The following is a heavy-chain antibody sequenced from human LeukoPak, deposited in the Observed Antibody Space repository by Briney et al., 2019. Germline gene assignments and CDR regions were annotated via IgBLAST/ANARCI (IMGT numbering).Heavy chain of an antibody. D-gene: IGHD5/OR15-5a*01. CDR3: AKAAVYHDSCPDS. CDR1: GFFFSTYT. J-gene: IGHJ4*02. CDR2: ISSSGGST. Sequence: AGGSLRLSCAASGFFFSTYTMNWVRQAPGKGLEWVSSISSSGGSTYYADSVKGRFTISRDNSKNTLYLQVNSLRAEDTAVYYCAKAAVYHDSCPDSWGQGTLVTVSS. V-gene: IGHV3-23*01.